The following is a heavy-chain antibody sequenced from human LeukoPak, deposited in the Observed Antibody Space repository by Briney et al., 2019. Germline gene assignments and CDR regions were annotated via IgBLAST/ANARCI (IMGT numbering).Heavy chain of an antibody. Sequence: GGSLRLSCAASGFTFSSYGMHWVRQAPGKGLEWVAVISYDGSNKYYADSVKGRFTISRDNSKNTLYLQMNSLRAEDTAVYYCAKGPGRSGWHGGYFDYWGQGTLVTVSS. CDR3: AKGPGRSGWHGGYFDY. D-gene: IGHD6-19*01. CDR1: GFTFSSYG. J-gene: IGHJ4*02. V-gene: IGHV3-30*18. CDR2: ISYDGSNK.